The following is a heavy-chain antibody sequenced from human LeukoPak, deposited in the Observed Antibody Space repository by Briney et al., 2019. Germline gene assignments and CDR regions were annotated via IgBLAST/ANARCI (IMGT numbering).Heavy chain of an antibody. CDR1: GGSIRSYY. CDR2: IYYSGST. D-gene: IGHD2-2*01. V-gene: IGHV4-59*01. J-gene: IGHJ5*02. CDR3: ARRVVPAAYFT. Sequence: SETLSLTCTVSGGSIRSYYWHWIRQPPGKGLEWIGYIYYSGSTNSSPSLKSRAAMSIDTSKNQISLRLISVTAADTAMYYCARRVVPAAYFTWGQGTLVTVSS.